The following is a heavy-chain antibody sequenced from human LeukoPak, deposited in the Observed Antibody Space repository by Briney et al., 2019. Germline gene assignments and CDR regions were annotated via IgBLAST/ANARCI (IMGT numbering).Heavy chain of an antibody. D-gene: IGHD3-22*01. J-gene: IGHJ4*02. CDR2: IYYSGST. V-gene: IGHV4-59*01. CDR1: GGSISSYY. CDR3: AIAPPYYSDQYYFDY. Sequence: SETLSLTCTVAGGSISSYYWSWIRQPPGKGLEWIGYIYYSGSTNYNPSLKSRVTISVDTSKNQFSLKLSSVTAADTAVYYCAIAPPYYSDQYYFDYWGQGTLVTVSS.